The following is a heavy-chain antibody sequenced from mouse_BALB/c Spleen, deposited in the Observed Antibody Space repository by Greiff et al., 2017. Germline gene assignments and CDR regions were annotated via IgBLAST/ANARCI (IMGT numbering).Heavy chain of an antibody. J-gene: IGHJ4*01. CDR2: IWTGGGT. Sequence: QVQLKQSGPGLVAPSQSLSITCTVSGFSLTSYDISWIRQPPGKGLEWLGVIWTGGGTNYNSAFMSRLSISKDNSKSQVFLKMNSLQTDDTAIYYCVREDYGSNYAMDYWGQGTSVTVSS. CDR3: VREDYGSNYAMDY. CDR1: GFSLTSYD. D-gene: IGHD1-1*01. V-gene: IGHV2-9-2*01.